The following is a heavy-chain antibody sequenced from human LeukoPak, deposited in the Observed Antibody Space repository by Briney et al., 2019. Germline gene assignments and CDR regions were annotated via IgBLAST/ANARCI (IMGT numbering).Heavy chain of an antibody. CDR2: MWYDGSNK. D-gene: IGHD4-17*01. J-gene: IGHJ4*02. CDR1: GFTFSSYG. V-gene: IGHV3-33*01. CDR3: ATGDYAPGY. Sequence: PGRSLRLSCAASGFTFSSYGMHWVRQAPGKGLEWVAVMWYDGSNKYYADSVKGRFTISRDNSKNTLYLQMNSLRAEDTAVYYCATGDYAPGYWGQGTLVTVSS.